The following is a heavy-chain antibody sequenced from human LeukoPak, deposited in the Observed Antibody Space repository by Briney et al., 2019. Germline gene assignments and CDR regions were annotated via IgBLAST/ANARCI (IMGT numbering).Heavy chain of an antibody. D-gene: IGHD4-17*01. CDR1: GFTFSSYA. J-gene: IGHJ4*02. CDR3: ARGRYGDYLDY. V-gene: IGHV3-23*01. CDR2: ISGGRGST. Sequence: GGSLRLSCAASGFTFSSYAMTWVRQAPGRALEWVSVISGGRGSTYYADSVKGRFTISRDNSKNSLYLQMNSLRAEDTAVYYCARGRYGDYLDYWGQGTLVTVSS.